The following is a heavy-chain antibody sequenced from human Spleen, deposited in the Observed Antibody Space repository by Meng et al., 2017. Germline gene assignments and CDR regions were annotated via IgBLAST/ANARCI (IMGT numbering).Heavy chain of an antibody. D-gene: IGHD3-22*01. Sequence: QLQLQESGPGLVKPSETLSLPCTVSGGSISSSSYYWVWIRQPPGKGLEWIGQIYYNGNSYYNPSLKSRVTMSVDTSRSQFSLKLKSVTAADTAVYYCARASYNYDSWFDPWGQGTLVTRLL. CDR1: GGSISSSSYY. CDR2: IYYNGNS. V-gene: IGHV4-39*01. J-gene: IGHJ5*02. CDR3: ARASYNYDSWFDP.